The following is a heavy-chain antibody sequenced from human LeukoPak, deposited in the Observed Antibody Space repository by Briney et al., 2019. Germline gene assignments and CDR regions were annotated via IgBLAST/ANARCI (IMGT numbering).Heavy chain of an antibody. V-gene: IGHV3-7*01. J-gene: IGHJ3*02. Sequence: PGGSLRLSCAASGFTFRNYWMSWVRQAPGKGLDWVANIKQDGSEKYYVDSVKGRFTISRDNAKNSLYLQMNSLRAEDTAVYYCARDTVFALPNYDFWSGYHSDGGDAFDIWGQGTMVTVSS. CDR2: IKQDGSEK. CDR3: ARDTVFALPNYDFWSGYHSDGGDAFDI. CDR1: GFTFRNYW. D-gene: IGHD3-3*01.